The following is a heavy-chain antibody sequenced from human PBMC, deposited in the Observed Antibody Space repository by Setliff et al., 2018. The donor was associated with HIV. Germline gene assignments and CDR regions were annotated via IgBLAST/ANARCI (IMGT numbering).Heavy chain of an antibody. D-gene: IGHD3-10*01. V-gene: IGHV4-39*07. CDR1: GDSISSSNYY. CDR2: IFYSGST. Sequence: SSETLSLTCTVSGDSISSSNYYWGWIRQPPGKGLEWIGSIFYSGSTYYNPPLKSRVTISVDRSKNQFSLKLRSATAADTAVYYCARGSGTMVRGNFDYWGHGILVTVSS. J-gene: IGHJ4*01. CDR3: ARGSGTMVRGNFDY.